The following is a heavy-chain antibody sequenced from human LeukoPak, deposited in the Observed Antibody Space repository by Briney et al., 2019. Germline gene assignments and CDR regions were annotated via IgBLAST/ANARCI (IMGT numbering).Heavy chain of an antibody. Sequence: PSETLSLTCTVSGYSISSGYYWGWIRQPPGKGLEWIGSIYHSGSTYYNPSLKSRLTISADTSKNQFSLRLSSVTAADTAVYYCPRGPYYYDSTGVLDYWGQGTLVTVSS. CDR1: GYSISSGYY. CDR3: PRGPYYYDSTGVLDY. V-gene: IGHV4-38-2*02. CDR2: IYHSGST. J-gene: IGHJ4*02. D-gene: IGHD3-22*01.